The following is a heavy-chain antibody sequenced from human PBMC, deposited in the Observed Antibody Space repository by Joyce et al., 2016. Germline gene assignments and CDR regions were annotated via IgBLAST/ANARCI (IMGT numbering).Heavy chain of an antibody. CDR2: INQDGVEK. Sequence: EVELVESGGGLVQPGGSLRLSCGASGFAFSDYWMSWVRRAPGKGLEWVASINQDGVEKYHVNSVKGRFTISRDNAKKSLYLQMTDLGADDTAVYYCARDDSSGWFPQRCFQHWGQGTLVSVSS. CDR3: ARDDSSGWFPQRCFQH. J-gene: IGHJ1*01. CDR1: GFAFSDYW. D-gene: IGHD6-19*01. V-gene: IGHV3-7*03.